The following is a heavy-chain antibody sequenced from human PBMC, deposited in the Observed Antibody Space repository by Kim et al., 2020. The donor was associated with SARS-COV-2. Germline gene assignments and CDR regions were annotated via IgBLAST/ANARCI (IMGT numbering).Heavy chain of an antibody. CDR3: AKVKDEITIFSSPYYFDY. D-gene: IGHD3-9*01. CDR1: GFTFSSYA. V-gene: IGHV3-23*01. CDR2: ISGSGGST. Sequence: GGSLRLSCAASGFTFSSYAMSGVRQAPGKGLEWVSAISGSGGSTYYADSVKGRFTISRDNSKNTLYLQMNSLRAEDTAVYYCAKVKDEITIFSSPYYFDYWGQGTLVTVSS. J-gene: IGHJ4*02.